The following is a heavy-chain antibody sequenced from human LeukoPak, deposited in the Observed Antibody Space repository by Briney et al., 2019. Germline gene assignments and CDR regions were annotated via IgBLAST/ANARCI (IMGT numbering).Heavy chain of an antibody. V-gene: IGHV1-18*01. CDR2: ISAYNGNT. CDR1: GYTFTSYG. Sequence: ASVKVSCKASGYTFTSYGISWVRQAPGQGLEWMGWISAYNGNTNYAQKLQGRVTMTTDTSTSTAYLELRSLRSDDTAVYYCARAPVMTTLMEREFDYWGQGTLVTVSS. D-gene: IGHD4-17*01. CDR3: ARAPVMTTLMEREFDY. J-gene: IGHJ4*02.